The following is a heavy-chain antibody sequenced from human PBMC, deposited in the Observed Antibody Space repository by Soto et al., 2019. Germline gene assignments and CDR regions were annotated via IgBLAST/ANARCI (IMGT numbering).Heavy chain of an antibody. CDR3: ARIQLNYYYGMDV. J-gene: IGHJ6*02. CDR1: GFTFSSYG. D-gene: IGHD5-18*01. Sequence: QVQLVESGGGVVQPGRSLRLSCAASGFTFSSYGMHWVRQAPGKGLAWVAVIWYDGSNKYYSDSVKGRFTISRDNSKNTLYLQRNSLRAEDTAVYYCARIQLNYYYGMDVWVQGTTVTVSS. V-gene: IGHV3-33*01. CDR2: IWYDGSNK.